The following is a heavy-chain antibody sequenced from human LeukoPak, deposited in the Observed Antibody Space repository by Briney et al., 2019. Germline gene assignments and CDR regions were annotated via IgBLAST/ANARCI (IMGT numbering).Heavy chain of an antibody. CDR3: ARVMVRGVITQRYYFDY. V-gene: IGHV4-34*01. CDR2: INHSGST. CDR1: GGSISSYY. J-gene: IGHJ4*02. Sequence: PSETLSLTCNVSGGSISSYYWSWIRQPPGKGLEWIGEINHSGSTNYNPSLKSRVTISVDTSKNQLSLKLSSVTAADTAVYYCARVMVRGVITQRYYFDYWGQGTLVTVSS. D-gene: IGHD3-10*01.